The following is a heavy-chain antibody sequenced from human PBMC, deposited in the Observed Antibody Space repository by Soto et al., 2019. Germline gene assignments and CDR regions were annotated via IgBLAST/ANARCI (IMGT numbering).Heavy chain of an antibody. J-gene: IGHJ4*02. Sequence: GASVKVSCKASGGTFSSYAISWVRQAPGQGLEWMGGIIPIFGTANYAQKFQCRVTITADESTSTAYMELSSLRSEDTAVYYCARGIAAAAFDYWGQGTLVTVSS. D-gene: IGHD6-13*01. CDR3: ARGIAAAAFDY. CDR1: GGTFSSYA. CDR2: IIPIFGTA. V-gene: IGHV1-69*13.